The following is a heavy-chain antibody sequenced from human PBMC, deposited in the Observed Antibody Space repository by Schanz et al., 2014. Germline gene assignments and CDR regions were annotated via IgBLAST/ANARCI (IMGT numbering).Heavy chain of an antibody. CDR3: AKGMGYCSGGTCYDYYYYGLDV. J-gene: IGHJ6*02. V-gene: IGHV3-23*04. CDR1: GFIFSNYG. Sequence: VQLVESGGGVVQFGRSLRLSCVASGFIFSNYGMHWVRQAPGKGLEWVSALSGSGGSKYYADSVKGRFTISRDNSENTLYLQMNSLSADDTAVFYCAKGMGYCSGGTCYDYYYYGLDVWGQGTTVTVSS. D-gene: IGHD2-15*01. CDR2: LSGSGGSK.